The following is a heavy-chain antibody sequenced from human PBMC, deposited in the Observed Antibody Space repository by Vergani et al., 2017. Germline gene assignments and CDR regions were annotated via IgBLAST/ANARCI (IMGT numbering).Heavy chain of an antibody. CDR3: ESGVGYCCGTNCYSVGAFDY. CDR2: ISSSSSYI. CDR1: GFTFSSYS. D-gene: IGHD2-2*02. Sequence: EVQLVESGGGLVKPGGSLRLSCAASGFTFSSYSMNWVRQAPGKGLEWVSSISSSSSYIDYADSVKGRFTISRDNAKNSLYLQMNSLRAEDTAVYYCESGVGYCCGTNCYSVGAFDYWGQGTLVTVSS. V-gene: IGHV3-21*01. J-gene: IGHJ4*02.